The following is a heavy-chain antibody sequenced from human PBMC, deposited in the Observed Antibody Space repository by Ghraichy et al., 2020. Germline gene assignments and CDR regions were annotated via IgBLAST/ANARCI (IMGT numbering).Heavy chain of an antibody. CDR2: MDTGGTT. V-gene: IGHV3-23*05. CDR1: GFSFRNYA. D-gene: IGHD1-26*01. Sequence: GESLNISCVASGFSFRNYAMSWVRQAPGKGPEWVSGMDTGGTTYYGDSVRGRFLISRDNSKSTLYLQMNSLRAEDTAVYYCAKCGICRTVNDGFDVWGQGTMVTVSS. CDR3: AKCGICRTVNDGFDV. J-gene: IGHJ3*01.